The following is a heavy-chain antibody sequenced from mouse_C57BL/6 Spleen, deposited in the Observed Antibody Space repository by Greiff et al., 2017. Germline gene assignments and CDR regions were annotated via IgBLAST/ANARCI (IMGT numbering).Heavy chain of an antibody. Sequence: QVQLQQPGTELVKPGASVTLSCKASGYTFTSYWMHWVKQRPGQGLEWIGNINPSNGGTNYNEKFKSKATLTVDKSSSTAYMQLSSLTSEDSAVYYCARPKVYDGYFPFAYWGQGTLVTVSA. CDR1: GYTFTSYW. CDR3: ARPKVYDGYFPFAY. V-gene: IGHV1-53*01. D-gene: IGHD2-3*01. CDR2: INPSNGGT. J-gene: IGHJ3*01.